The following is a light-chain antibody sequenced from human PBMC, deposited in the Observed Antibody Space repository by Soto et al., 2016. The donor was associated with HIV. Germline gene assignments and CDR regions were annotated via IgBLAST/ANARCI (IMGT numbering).Light chain of an antibody. Sequence: GDRVTITCRASQAISNDLAWYQQKPGRVPKLLISAASTLQSGVPSRFSGSGSGTDFTLTISSLQPEDVATYYCQRYNNALFTFG. V-gene: IGKV1-27*01. CDR2: AAS. CDR1: QAISND. J-gene: IGKJ3*01. CDR3: QRYNNALFT.